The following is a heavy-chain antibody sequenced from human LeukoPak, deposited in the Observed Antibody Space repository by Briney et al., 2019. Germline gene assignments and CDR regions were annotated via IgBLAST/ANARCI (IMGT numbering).Heavy chain of an antibody. Sequence: GASVKVSCKASGYTFTGYYMHWVRQAPGQGLEWMGWINPNSGGTNYAQKFQGRVTMTRDTSISTAYMELSRLRSDDTAVYYCARVDFWSGYPYDYWGQGTLVTVSS. V-gene: IGHV1-2*02. D-gene: IGHD3-3*01. CDR3: ARVDFWSGYPYDY. CDR2: INPNSGGT. J-gene: IGHJ4*02. CDR1: GYTFTGYY.